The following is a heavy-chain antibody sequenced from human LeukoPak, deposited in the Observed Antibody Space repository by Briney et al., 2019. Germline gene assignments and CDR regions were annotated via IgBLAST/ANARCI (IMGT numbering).Heavy chain of an antibody. Sequence: GGSLRLSCEASGFTFDDYAMHWVRQTPEKGLEWLGLITWNGFSTYYADSVRGRFTISRDNSKNSLYLQMNSLSTDDTALYYCAKDYGYSNDWYLIDYWGQGTLVTVSS. J-gene: IGHJ4*02. CDR3: AKDYGYSNDWYLIDY. D-gene: IGHD6-19*01. V-gene: IGHV3-43D*03. CDR2: ITWNGFST. CDR1: GFTFDDYA.